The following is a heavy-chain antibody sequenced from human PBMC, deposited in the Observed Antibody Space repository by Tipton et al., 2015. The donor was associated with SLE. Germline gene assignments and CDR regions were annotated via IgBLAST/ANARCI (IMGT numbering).Heavy chain of an antibody. CDR3: ARSMSIAARGNAFDI. J-gene: IGHJ3*02. D-gene: IGHD6-6*01. Sequence: TLSLTCAVYGRSFSGYYWSWIRQPPGKGLEWIGEINHSGSTNYNPSLKSRVTISVDTSKNQFSLKLGSVTAADTAVYYCARSMSIAARGNAFDIWGQGTMVTVSS. CDR1: GRSFSGYY. CDR2: INHSGST. V-gene: IGHV4-34*01.